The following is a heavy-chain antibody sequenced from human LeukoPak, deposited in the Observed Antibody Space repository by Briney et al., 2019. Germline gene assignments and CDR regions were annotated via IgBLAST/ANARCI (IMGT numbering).Heavy chain of an antibody. V-gene: IGHV1-24*01. Sequence: GASVKVSCKVSGYTLTELSMHWVRQAPGKGLEWVGGFDPEDGETIYAQKFQGRVTMTEDTSTDTAYMELSSLRSEDTAVYYCATTGRVTTVEYYFDYWGQGTLVTVSS. D-gene: IGHD3-16*01. CDR2: FDPEDGET. J-gene: IGHJ4*02. CDR1: GYTLTELS. CDR3: ATTGRVTTVEYYFDY.